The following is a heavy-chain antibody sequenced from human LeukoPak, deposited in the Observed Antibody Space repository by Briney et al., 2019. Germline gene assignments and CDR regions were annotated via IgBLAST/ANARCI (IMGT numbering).Heavy chain of an antibody. Sequence: ASVKVSCKASGGTFSSYAISWVRQAPGQGLEWMGIIDPSGGNTNYAQKFQGRVTMTRDTSTSTVYMELSNLRSEDTAVYYCARVRYSSSWYLLDSWGQGTLVTVSS. CDR2: IDPSGGNT. CDR1: GGTFSSYA. CDR3: ARVRYSSSWYLLDS. V-gene: IGHV1-46*01. D-gene: IGHD6-13*01. J-gene: IGHJ4*02.